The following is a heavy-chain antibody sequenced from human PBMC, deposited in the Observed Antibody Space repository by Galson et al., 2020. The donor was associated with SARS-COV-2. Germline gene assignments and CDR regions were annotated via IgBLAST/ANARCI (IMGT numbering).Heavy chain of an antibody. CDR2: IYHGGGT. J-gene: IGHJ5*02. D-gene: IGHD1-26*01. CDR3: VSGPFSGSYRWFDP. CDR1: GGSISSSNW. V-gene: IGHV4-4*02. Sequence: SETLSLTCAVSGGSISSSNWWGWVRQPPGKGLEWIGEIYHGGGTNYNPSLKSRVTISVDKSKNQFSLKLTSVTAADTAVYYCVSGPFSGSYRWFDPWGQGTLVTVSS.